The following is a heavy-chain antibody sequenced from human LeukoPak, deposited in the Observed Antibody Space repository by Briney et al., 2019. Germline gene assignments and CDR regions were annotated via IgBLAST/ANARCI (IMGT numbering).Heavy chain of an antibody. CDR2: ISSNGGST. Sequence: GGSLRLSCSASGFTFSTYTMHWVRQAPGKGLEYVSAISSNGGSTYYADSVKGRFTISRDNSKNTLYLQMSSLRAEDTAVYYCQTYYYDSSGSSSYFDYWGQGTLVTVSS. J-gene: IGHJ4*02. CDR3: QTYYYDSSGSSSYFDY. CDR1: GFTFSTYT. D-gene: IGHD3-22*01. V-gene: IGHV3-64D*06.